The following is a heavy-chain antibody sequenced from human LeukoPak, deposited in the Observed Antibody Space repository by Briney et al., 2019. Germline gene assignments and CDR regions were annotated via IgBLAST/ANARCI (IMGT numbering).Heavy chain of an antibody. CDR1: GFTVSSNY. Sequence: GGSLRLSCAASGFTVSSNYMSWVRQAPGRGLEGVSVIYSGGSTYYADSVKGRFTISRDNSKNTLYLQMNSLRAEDTAVYYCARARSHRVYYYDSSGQGNAFDIWGQGTMVTVSS. J-gene: IGHJ3*02. CDR2: IYSGGST. D-gene: IGHD3-22*01. CDR3: ARARSHRVYYYDSSGQGNAFDI. V-gene: IGHV3-53*01.